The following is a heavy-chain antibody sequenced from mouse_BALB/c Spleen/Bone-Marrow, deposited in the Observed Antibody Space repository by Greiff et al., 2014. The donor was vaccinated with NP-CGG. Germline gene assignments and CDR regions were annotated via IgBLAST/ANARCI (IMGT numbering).Heavy chain of an antibody. V-gene: IGHV5-6-5*01. D-gene: IGHD2-10*02. J-gene: IGHJ3*01. CDR1: GFTFSSYA. CDR3: AKRGAYGNFWFAY. CDR2: ISSGGST. Sequence: DVHLVESGGGLVKPGGSLKLSCAASGFTFSSYAMPWVRQTPEKRLEWVASISSGGSTYYPDSVKGRFTISRDNARNILYLQMSSLRSEDTAMYYCAKRGAYGNFWFAYWGQGTLVTVSA.